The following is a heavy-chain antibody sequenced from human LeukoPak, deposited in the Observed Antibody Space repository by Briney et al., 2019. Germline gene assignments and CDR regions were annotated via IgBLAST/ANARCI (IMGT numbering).Heavy chain of an antibody. CDR1: GFTVSTNF. CDR3: ARSGSGWFHF. CDR2: IYAGGDT. Sequence: GGSLRLSCAASGFTVSTNFMSWVRQAPGKGLEWVSVIYAGGDTYYADSVKGRFTISRDNSKNTLYLQMNSLRAEDTAVYYCARSGSGWFHFWGQGTLVTVSS. D-gene: IGHD6-19*01. V-gene: IGHV3-53*01. J-gene: IGHJ4*02.